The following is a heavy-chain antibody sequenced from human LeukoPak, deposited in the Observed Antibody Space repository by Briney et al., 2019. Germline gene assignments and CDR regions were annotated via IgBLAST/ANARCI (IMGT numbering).Heavy chain of an antibody. CDR1: GFTFSDYY. V-gene: IGHV3-11*03. D-gene: IGHD6-19*01. Sequence: GGSLRLSCAGPGFTFSDYYMSWIRQAPGKGLEWVSFISSSSSYTSYADSVKGRFPISRHNAKNSLYLQMNSLRAEDTAVYYCARPYSSGWYGGFDLWGRGTLVTVSS. J-gene: IGHJ2*01. CDR2: ISSSSSYT. CDR3: ARPYSSGWYGGFDL.